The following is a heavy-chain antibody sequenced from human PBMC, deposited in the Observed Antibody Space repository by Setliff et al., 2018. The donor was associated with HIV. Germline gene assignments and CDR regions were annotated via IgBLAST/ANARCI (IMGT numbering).Heavy chain of an antibody. CDR3: ARRGNYYASAFDY. CDR1: GYTFTTYG. Sequence: ASVKVSCKPSGYTFTTYGLSWVRQAPGQGLEWMGWISTYSDETSSSQKLQGRLTMTTDTSTSTAYMDLRSLRSDDTAVYYCARRGNYYASAFDYWGQGTLVTVSS. D-gene: IGHD3-10*01. CDR2: ISTYSDET. V-gene: IGHV1-18*01. J-gene: IGHJ4*02.